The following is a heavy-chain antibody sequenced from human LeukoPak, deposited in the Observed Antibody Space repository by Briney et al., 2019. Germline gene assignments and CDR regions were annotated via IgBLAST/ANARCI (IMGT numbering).Heavy chain of an antibody. V-gene: IGHV3-48*04. CDR3: ARDVPLITMIVADAFDI. CDR1: GFTFSSYS. D-gene: IGHD3-22*01. CDR2: ISSSSSTI. J-gene: IGHJ3*02. Sequence: GSLRLSCAASGFTFSSYSMNWVRQAPGKGLEWVSYISSSSSTIYYADSVKGRFTISRDNAKNSLYLQMNSLRAEDTAVYYCARDVPLITMIVADAFDIWGQGTMVTVSS.